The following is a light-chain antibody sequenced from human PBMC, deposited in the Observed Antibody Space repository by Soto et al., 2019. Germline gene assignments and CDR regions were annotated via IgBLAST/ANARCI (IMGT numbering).Light chain of an antibody. V-gene: IGKV4-1*01. CDR3: QQYYSPPWT. Sequence: DIVMTQSPDSLAVSLGERATINCKSSQSVFFSSNSKNYLAWYQQKPGQPPKLLIDWASTRESGVPDRFSGSGSGTDFTLTISSLQAGDVAIYYCQQYYSPPWTFGQGTKVDIK. J-gene: IGKJ1*01. CDR2: WAS. CDR1: QSVFFSSNSKNY.